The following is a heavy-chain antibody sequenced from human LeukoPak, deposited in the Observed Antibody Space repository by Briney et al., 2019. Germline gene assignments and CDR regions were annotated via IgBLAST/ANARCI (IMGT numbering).Heavy chain of an antibody. V-gene: IGHV1-69*13. Sequence: SVKVSCTASGGTFSSYAISWVRQAPGQGLEWMGGIIPIFGTANYAQKFQGRVTITADESTSTAYMELSSLRSEDTAVYYCARPGIAAAGTSPGGYYGMDVWGKGTTVTVSS. CDR1: GGTFSSYA. J-gene: IGHJ6*04. CDR3: ARPGIAAAGTSPGGYYGMDV. D-gene: IGHD6-13*01. CDR2: IIPIFGTA.